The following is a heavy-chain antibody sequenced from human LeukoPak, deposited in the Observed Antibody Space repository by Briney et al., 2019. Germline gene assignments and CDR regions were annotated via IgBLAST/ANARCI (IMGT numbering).Heavy chain of an antibody. CDR2: TYYSGST. V-gene: IGHV4-59*08. Sequence: SETLSLTCTGSGGSISSYYWSWIRQPPGKGLEWIGYTYYSGSTNYNPSLKSRVTISVDTSKNQFSLKLSSVTAADTAVYYCARHVLSGSSALDYWGQGTLVTVSS. CDR1: GGSISSYY. D-gene: IGHD2-2*01. CDR3: ARHVLSGSSALDY. J-gene: IGHJ4*02.